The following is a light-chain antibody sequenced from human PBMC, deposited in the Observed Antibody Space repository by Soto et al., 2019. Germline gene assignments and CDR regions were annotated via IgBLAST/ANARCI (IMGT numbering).Light chain of an antibody. Sequence: EIVLTQSPGTLSLSPGERATLSCRASQSVSSNYLAWYQQKPGQAPRLLIYGASNRATGIPDRFSGSGSETDFTLSISRLEPEDFSVYYCLQFHNSRKFGQGPKVEVK. CDR1: QSVSSNY. V-gene: IGKV3-20*01. CDR2: GAS. CDR3: LQFHNSRK. J-gene: IGKJ1*01.